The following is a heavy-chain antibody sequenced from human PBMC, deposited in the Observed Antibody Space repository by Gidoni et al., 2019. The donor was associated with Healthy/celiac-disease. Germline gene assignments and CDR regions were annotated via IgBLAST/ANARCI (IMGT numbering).Heavy chain of an antibody. V-gene: IGHV3-48*02. D-gene: IGHD3-22*01. CDR2: ISSSSSTI. J-gene: IGHJ4*02. CDR3: ARGDYYDTLTFDY. CDR1: GFTFSSYS. Sequence: EVQLVESGGGLVQPGGSLRLYCAASGFTFSSYSMNWVRQAPGKGLEWVSYISSSSSTIYYADAVKGRVTISRDNAKNSLYLQMNSLRDEDTAVYYCARGDYYDTLTFDYWGQGTLVTVSS.